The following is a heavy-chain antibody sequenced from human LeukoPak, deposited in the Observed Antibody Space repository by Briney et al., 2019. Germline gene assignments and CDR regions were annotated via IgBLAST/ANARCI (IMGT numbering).Heavy chain of an antibody. CDR2: IKQDGSEK. Sequence: GGSLRLSCAAPIFNFSSYWMNSVRQAPGKGLEWVANIKQDGSEKYYVDSVKGRFTISRDNAKNSLYLQMYSLRAEDTAVYYCARCFELSTFGGAIVKLNCFDSWGQGTLVTVSS. D-gene: IGHD3-16*02. J-gene: IGHJ5*01. V-gene: IGHV3-7*05. CDR1: IFNFSSYW. CDR3: ARCFELSTFGGAIVKLNCFDS.